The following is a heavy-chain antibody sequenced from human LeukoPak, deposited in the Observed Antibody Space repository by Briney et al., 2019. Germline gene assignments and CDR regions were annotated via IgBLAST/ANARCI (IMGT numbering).Heavy chain of an antibody. Sequence: ASVKVSCKASGFPLTGYYMHWVRQAPGLGLEWMGWINPNSGGTNYAQKFQGRVTMTRDTSSSTAYMELSSLRSDDTAVYYCARDWQYYDNIWGSYRHFHYWGQGTLVTVSS. J-gene: IGHJ4*02. CDR1: GFPLTGYY. D-gene: IGHD3-16*02. CDR2: INPNSGGT. V-gene: IGHV1-2*02. CDR3: ARDWQYYDNIWGSYRHFHY.